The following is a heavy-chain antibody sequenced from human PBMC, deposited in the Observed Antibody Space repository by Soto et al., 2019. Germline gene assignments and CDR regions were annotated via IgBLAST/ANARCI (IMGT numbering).Heavy chain of an antibody. CDR3: AAEDSYYYGMDV. Sequence: EVQLVEAGGGWLQPGGSLRLSCAASGFTFSGYSMNLVRQAPGKGLEWISYISSGGSTRYYADSVEGRFIISRDNARNSVNLQMYNLRDEDTAVYYCAAEDSYYYGMDVWGQGTTVTVSS. V-gene: IGHV3-48*02. CDR1: GFTFSGYS. J-gene: IGHJ6*02. CDR2: ISSGGSTR.